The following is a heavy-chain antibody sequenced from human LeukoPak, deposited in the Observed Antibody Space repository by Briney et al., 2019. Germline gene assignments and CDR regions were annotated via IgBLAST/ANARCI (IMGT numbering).Heavy chain of an antibody. CDR3: AREGQQRTLDY. CDR1: GFTFSSYA. V-gene: IGHV3-30-3*01. J-gene: IGHJ4*02. CDR2: ISYDGSNK. D-gene: IGHD6-13*01. Sequence: GGSLRLSCAASGFTFSSYAMHWVRQAPGKGLEWVAVISYDGSNKYYADSVKGRFTISRDNSKNTLYLQMNSLRAEDTAVYYCAREGQQRTLDYWGQGTLVTVSS.